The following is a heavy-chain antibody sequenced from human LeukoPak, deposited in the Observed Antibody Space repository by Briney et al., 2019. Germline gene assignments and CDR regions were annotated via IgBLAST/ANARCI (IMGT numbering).Heavy chain of an antibody. CDR2: IWNDGSNK. J-gene: IGHJ6*02. CDR3: AREAVPNDFWSGYYIYYYSMDV. D-gene: IGHD3-3*01. Sequence: GRSLRLSCAASGFTFSSYGMHWVRQAPGKGLEWVAVIWNDGSNKYYADSVKGRFTISRDNSKNTLYLQMNSLRAEDTAVYYCAREAVPNDFWSGYYIYYYSMDVWGQGTTVTVSS. CDR1: GFTFSSYG. V-gene: IGHV3-33*01.